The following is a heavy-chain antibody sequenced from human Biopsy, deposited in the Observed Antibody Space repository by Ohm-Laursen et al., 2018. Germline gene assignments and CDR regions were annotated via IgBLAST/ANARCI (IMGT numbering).Heavy chain of an antibody. D-gene: IGHD3-22*01. CDR2: VSYTGST. J-gene: IGHJ2*01. V-gene: IGHV4-59*01. Sequence: SVTLSLTCTVSGGSISSDYWSWIRQPPGKGLQWIGYVSYTGSTDYNPSLQSRVTISVDTSKNHFSLRLRSVTPADTAIYYCARDRGYYSDRTVPGYFDLWGRGTLVTVSS. CDR3: ARDRGYYSDRTVPGYFDL. CDR1: GGSISSDY.